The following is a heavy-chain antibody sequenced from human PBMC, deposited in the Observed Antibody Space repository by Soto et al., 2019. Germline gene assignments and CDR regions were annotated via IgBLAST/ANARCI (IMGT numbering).Heavy chain of an antibody. Sequence: EVQLLESGGGLVQPGGSLRLSCAASGFTFSSYAMNWVRQAPGKGLEWVSVISGSGDSTYYADSVKGRFTISRDNSKNTLYLQMNSLRAEDPAVYYCARPSSSWYFDYWGQGTLVTVS. V-gene: IGHV3-23*01. J-gene: IGHJ4*02. D-gene: IGHD6-13*01. CDR2: ISGSGDST. CDR1: GFTFSSYA. CDR3: ARPSSSWYFDY.